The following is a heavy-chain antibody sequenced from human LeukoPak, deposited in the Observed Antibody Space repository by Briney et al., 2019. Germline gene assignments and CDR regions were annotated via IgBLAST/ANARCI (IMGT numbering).Heavy chain of an antibody. Sequence: GGSLRLSCAASGFTFSNAWMSWLRQAPGKGLEWVGRIKSKTDGGTTVYAAPVKGRFTISRDDSKNTLYLQMNSLKTEDTAVYYCTTDLPPVVTAIVVKEEDYWGQGTLVTVSS. CDR1: GFTFSNAW. CDR2: IKSKTDGGTT. J-gene: IGHJ4*02. D-gene: IGHD2-21*02. V-gene: IGHV3-15*01. CDR3: TTDLPPVVTAIVVKEEDY.